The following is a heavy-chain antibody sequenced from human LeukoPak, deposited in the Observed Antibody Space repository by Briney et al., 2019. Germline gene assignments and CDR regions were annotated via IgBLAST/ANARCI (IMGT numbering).Heavy chain of an antibody. CDR2: ISGSGGST. CDR1: GFTFSSYA. Sequence: QPGGSLRLSCAASGFTFSSYAMSWVRQAPGKGLEWVSAISGSGGSTYYADSVKGRFTISRDNSKNTLYLQMNSLRAEDTAVYYCAKAFGSGWYGVSYYFDYWGQGTLVTVSS. V-gene: IGHV3-23*01. CDR3: AKAFGSGWYGVSYYFDY. J-gene: IGHJ4*02. D-gene: IGHD6-19*01.